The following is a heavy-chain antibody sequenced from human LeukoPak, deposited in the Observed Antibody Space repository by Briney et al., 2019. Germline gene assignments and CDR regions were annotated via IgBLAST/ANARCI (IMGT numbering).Heavy chain of an antibody. V-gene: IGHV3-53*01. CDR2: LYSDGNK. Sequence: PGGSLRLSCAASGFTVITNDMTWVRQAPGKGLEWVSVLYSDGNKKYADSVLGRFTISRDNSKNTLYLEMNSLSPDDTAVYYCARGVEPLAANTLAYWGQGTLVTGSS. CDR1: GFTVITND. J-gene: IGHJ4*02. CDR3: ARGVEPLAANTLAY. D-gene: IGHD1-14*01.